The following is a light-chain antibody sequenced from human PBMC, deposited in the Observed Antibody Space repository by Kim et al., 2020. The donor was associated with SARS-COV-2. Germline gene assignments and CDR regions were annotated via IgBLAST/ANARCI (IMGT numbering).Light chain of an antibody. CDR3: ASFTSSNTVI. J-gene: IGLJ2*01. V-gene: IGLV2-14*03. CDR2: DVR. Sequence: GQSITQPRTVTSSDVGAYNHVSWYQEPPGKAPKLVIYDVRYRPSGGSDRFSGSKSGNTASLTISGLQADDEADYYCASFTSSNTVIFGGGTKLTVL. CDR1: SSDVGAYNH.